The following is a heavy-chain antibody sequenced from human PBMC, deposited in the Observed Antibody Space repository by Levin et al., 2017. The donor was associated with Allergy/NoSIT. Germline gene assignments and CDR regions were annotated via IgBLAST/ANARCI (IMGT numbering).Heavy chain of an antibody. J-gene: IGHJ3*02. Sequence: SQTLSLTCTVSGGSINNSYWSWIRQPPGKGLEWIAYMYYSGSTNYNPSLKSRVTMSVDTSKNQFSLRLSSVTAADTAVYYCARNGFYGSGSTDAFDIWGQGTMVTVSS. D-gene: IGHD3-10*01. CDR3: ARNGFYGSGSTDAFDI. CDR2: MYYSGST. V-gene: IGHV4-59*01. CDR1: GGSINNSY.